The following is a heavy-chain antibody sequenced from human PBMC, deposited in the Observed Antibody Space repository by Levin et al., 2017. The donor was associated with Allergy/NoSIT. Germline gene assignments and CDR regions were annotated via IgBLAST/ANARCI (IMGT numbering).Heavy chain of an antibody. D-gene: IGHD6-13*01. Sequence: GGSLRLSCAASGFTVSSNYMSWVRQAPGKGLERVSVIYSGGNTYYADTVKGRFTLSRDNSKNTLYLQMNGLRVEETAVYYCASLIAAVVWAFDIWGHGTMVTVSS. V-gene: IGHV3-66*02. CDR3: ASLIAAVVWAFDI. CDR1: GFTVSSNY. J-gene: IGHJ3*02. CDR2: IYSGGNT.